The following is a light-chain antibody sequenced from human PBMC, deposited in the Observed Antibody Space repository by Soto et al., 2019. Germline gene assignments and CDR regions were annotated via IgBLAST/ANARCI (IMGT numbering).Light chain of an antibody. CDR1: SSDVCAYNY. CDR2: EVN. V-gene: IGLV2-14*01. Sequence: QSSLSQPASVSGSPGQSITISCTGTSSDVCAYNYLSWYQQHPDKYPKLVIYEVNNRPSGVSNRFAGSKSGNTASLTISGLQAEDEDDYYCNSYSTSSXLGVVGGGTK. J-gene: IGLJ2*01. CDR3: NSYSTSSXLGV.